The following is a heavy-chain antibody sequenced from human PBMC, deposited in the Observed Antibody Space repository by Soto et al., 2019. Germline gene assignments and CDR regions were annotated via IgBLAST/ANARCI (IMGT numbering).Heavy chain of an antibody. D-gene: IGHD3-10*01. Sequence: QVQLQQWGAGLLKPSETLSLTCAVYGGSFSGYYWSWIRQPPGKGLEWIGESNHSGSTNYNPSLKSRVTISVDTSKNQFSLKLSSVTAADTAVYYCARGRGVRGRVPRFYYYYMDVWAKGTTVTVSS. V-gene: IGHV4-34*01. J-gene: IGHJ6*03. CDR2: SNHSGST. CDR1: GGSFSGYY. CDR3: ARGRGVRGRVPRFYYYYMDV.